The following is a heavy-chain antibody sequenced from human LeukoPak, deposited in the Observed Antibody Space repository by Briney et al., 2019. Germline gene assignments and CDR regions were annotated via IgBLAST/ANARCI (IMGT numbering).Heavy chain of an antibody. Sequence: SETLSLTCAVYGGSFSGYYWSWIRQPPGKGLEWIGETNHSGSTNYNPSLKSRVTISVDTSKNQFSLKLSSVTAADTAVYYCARVYGSGTLIYFDYWGQGTLVTVSS. V-gene: IGHV4-34*01. CDR3: ARVYGSGTLIYFDY. CDR2: TNHSGST. D-gene: IGHD3-10*01. J-gene: IGHJ4*02. CDR1: GGSFSGYY.